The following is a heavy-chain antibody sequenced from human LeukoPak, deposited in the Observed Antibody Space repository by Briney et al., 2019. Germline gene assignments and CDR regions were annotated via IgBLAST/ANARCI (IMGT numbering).Heavy chain of an antibody. Sequence: QTGGSLRLSCAASGFTFSSYGMHWVRQAPGKGLEWVAVIWYDGSKKYYADPVKGRFTISRDNSKNTLYLQMNSLRAEDTAVYYCARDLAGSAFDIWGQGTMVTVSS. D-gene: IGHD6-13*01. CDR1: GFTFSSYG. J-gene: IGHJ3*02. CDR3: ARDLAGSAFDI. CDR2: IWYDGSKK. V-gene: IGHV3-33*01.